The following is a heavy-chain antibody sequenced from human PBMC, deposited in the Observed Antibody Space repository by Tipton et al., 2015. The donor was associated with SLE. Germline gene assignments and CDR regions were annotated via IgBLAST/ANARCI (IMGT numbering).Heavy chain of an antibody. CDR2: IYHSGST. J-gene: IGHJ4*02. CDR1: GYSISSGYY. CDR3: ARGPGWDFFDH. D-gene: IGHD3-16*01. Sequence: TLSLTCAVSGYSISSGYYWGWIRQPPGKGLEWIGSIYHSGSTYYNPSLKSRVTMSVDTSKNHFSLKLSSVTAADTAVYFCARGPGWDFFDHWGQGALVTVSS. V-gene: IGHV4-38-2*01.